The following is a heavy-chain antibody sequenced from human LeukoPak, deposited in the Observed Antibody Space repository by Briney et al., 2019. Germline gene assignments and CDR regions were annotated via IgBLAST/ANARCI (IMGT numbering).Heavy chain of an antibody. CDR1: DDSIGNYY. Sequence: PSETLSLTCTVSDDSIGNYYWSWIRQPPGKGLEWIGSIYYSGSTYYNPSLKSRVTISVDTSKNQFSLKLSSVTAADTAVYYCASLQYSSGWPFDYWGQGTLVTVSS. J-gene: IGHJ4*02. CDR3: ASLQYSSGWPFDY. D-gene: IGHD6-19*01. V-gene: IGHV4-39*01. CDR2: IYYSGST.